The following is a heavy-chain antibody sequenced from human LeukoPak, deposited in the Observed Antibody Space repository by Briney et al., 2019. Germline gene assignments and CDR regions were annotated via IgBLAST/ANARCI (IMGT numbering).Heavy chain of an antibody. J-gene: IGHJ1*01. CDR3: ARDRLGGDLSGETLY. CDR1: GYTLTELS. D-gene: IGHD4-17*01. Sequence: ASVTLLCKVSGYTLTELSMHWVRQAPGQGLEWMGWISAYNGNTHYAQKFRGRLTMTTDTSTTTAYLELRSLKSDDTAVYYCARDRLGGDLSGETLYWGEVKRVSVSS. V-gene: IGHV1-18*01. CDR2: ISAYNGNT.